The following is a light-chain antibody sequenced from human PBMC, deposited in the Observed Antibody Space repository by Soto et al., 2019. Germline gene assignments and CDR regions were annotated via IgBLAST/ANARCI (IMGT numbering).Light chain of an antibody. J-gene: IGLJ1*01. CDR1: SSDVGAYNY. V-gene: IGLV2-14*01. CDR2: DVS. CDR3: SSYTSSSTRV. Sequence: QSAVTQPASVSGSPGQSITISCTGTSSDVGAYNYVSWYQQHPGKAPKLMLYDVSNRPSGVSNRFSGSKSGNTASLTISGLQAEDEADYYCSSYTSSSTRVFGTGTKVTVL.